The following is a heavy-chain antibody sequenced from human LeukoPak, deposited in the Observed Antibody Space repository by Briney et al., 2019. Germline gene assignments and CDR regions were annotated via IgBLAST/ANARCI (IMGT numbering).Heavy chain of an antibody. J-gene: IGHJ6*02. V-gene: IGHV3-7*03. CDR3: ARGPKATSLDV. CDR2: IKPDGTTK. Sequence: SGGSLRLSCAASGFPFSSYSMTWVRQAPGKGLEWVANIKPDGTTKFYVDSVKGRFTISRDNAKNSLYLQMNSLRAEDTAVYYCARGPKATSLDVWGQGTTVTVSS. CDR1: GFPFSSYS. D-gene: IGHD2-2*01.